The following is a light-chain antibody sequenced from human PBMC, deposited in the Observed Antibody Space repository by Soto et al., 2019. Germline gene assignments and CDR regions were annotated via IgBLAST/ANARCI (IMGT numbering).Light chain of an antibody. Sequence: DVVMTHSPLSLPVTLGHPASVSVMSSQSLVHSDGIAYFSWFQQRPGRSPRRLIYKVSNRDSGVPDRFSGSGSGTDFTLKISRVEAEDVGVYYCMQGTHWPRTFGQGTRLEIK. J-gene: IGKJ5*01. CDR3: MQGTHWPRT. CDR1: QSLVHSDGIAY. V-gene: IGKV2-30*02. CDR2: KVS.